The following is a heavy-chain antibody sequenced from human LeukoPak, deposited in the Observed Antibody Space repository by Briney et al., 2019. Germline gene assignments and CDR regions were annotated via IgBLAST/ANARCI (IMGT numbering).Heavy chain of an antibody. CDR3: AKDKYCTNGLCYFDY. V-gene: IGHV3-23*01. Sequence: GGSLKLSCAASGFTFSSYAMSWVRQAPGKGLEWVSGISGSGGTTYYADSVKGRFTISRDKSKNTMYLQMDSLRAEDTAVYYCAKDKYCTNGLCYFDYWGQGTLVTVSS. CDR2: ISGSGGTT. CDR1: GFTFSSYA. J-gene: IGHJ4*02. D-gene: IGHD2-8*01.